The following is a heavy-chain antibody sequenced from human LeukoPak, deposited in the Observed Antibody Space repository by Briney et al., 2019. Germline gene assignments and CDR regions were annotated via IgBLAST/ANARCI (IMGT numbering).Heavy chain of an antibody. V-gene: IGHV1-18*04. CDR2: ISAYNGNT. Sequence: ASVKVSCKASGYTFTGYYMHWVRQAPGQGLEWMGWISAYNGNTNYAQKLQGRVTMTTDTSTSTAYMELRSLRSDDTAVYYCARDIAAAENWFDPWGQGTLVTVSS. D-gene: IGHD6-13*01. J-gene: IGHJ5*02. CDR3: ARDIAAAENWFDP. CDR1: GYTFTGYY.